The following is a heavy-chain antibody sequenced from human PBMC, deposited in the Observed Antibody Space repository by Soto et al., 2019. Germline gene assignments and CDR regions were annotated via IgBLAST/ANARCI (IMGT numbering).Heavy chain of an antibody. CDR3: ARSPRRDGYNYLDY. Sequence: SETLSLTCTVSGGSISSSSYYWGWIRQPPGKGLEWIGSIYYSGSTYYNPSLKSRVTISVDTSKNQFSLKLSSVTAADTAVYYCARSPRRDGYNYLDYWGQGTLVTVSS. CDR1: GGSISSSSYY. V-gene: IGHV4-39*01. D-gene: IGHD5-12*01. J-gene: IGHJ4*02. CDR2: IYYSGST.